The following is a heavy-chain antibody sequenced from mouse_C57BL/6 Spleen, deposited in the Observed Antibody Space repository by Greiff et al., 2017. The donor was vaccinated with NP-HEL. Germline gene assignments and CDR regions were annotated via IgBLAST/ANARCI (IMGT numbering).Heavy chain of an antibody. CDR1: GFTFSDYG. CDR3: ARQGTTVVEGYYAMDY. D-gene: IGHD1-1*01. V-gene: IGHV5-17*01. Sequence: EVKVVESGGGLVKPGGSLKLSCAASGFTFSDYGMHWVRQAPEKGLEWVAYISSGSSTIYYADTVKGRFTISRDNAKNTLFLQMTSLRSEDTAMYYCARQGTTVVEGYYAMDYWGQGTSVTVSS. CDR2: ISSGSSTI. J-gene: IGHJ4*01.